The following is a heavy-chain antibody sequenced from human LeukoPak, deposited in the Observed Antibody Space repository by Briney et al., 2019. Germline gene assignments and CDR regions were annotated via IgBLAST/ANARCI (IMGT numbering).Heavy chain of an antibody. D-gene: IGHD6-19*01. CDR2: INHNAETI. V-gene: IGHV3-48*03. CDR3: ARDSGWAFDN. CDR1: GFTFSSYV. Sequence: GGSLRLSCAASGFTFSSYVMSWVRQAPGKGLEWVSYINHNAETIYYADSVKGRFTISRDNAKNVLYLQMNRLGAGDTAVYYCARDSGWAFDNWGPGNLVTVSS. J-gene: IGHJ4*02.